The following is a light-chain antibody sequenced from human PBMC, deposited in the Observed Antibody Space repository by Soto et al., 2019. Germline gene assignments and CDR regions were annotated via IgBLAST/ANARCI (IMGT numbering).Light chain of an antibody. V-gene: IGLV1-47*01. J-gene: IGLJ2*01. CDR1: SSNIGSNY. Sequence: QYVLTQPPSASGTPGQRVTISWSGSSSNIGSNYVYWYQQLPGTAPKLLIYRNNQRPSGVPDRFSGSKSGTSASLAISGLRSEDEADYYCAAWDDSLSGVVFGGGTKVTVL. CDR2: RNN. CDR3: AAWDDSLSGVV.